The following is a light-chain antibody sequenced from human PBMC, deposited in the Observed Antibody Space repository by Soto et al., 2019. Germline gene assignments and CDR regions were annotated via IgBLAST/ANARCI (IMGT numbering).Light chain of an antibody. V-gene: IGKV1-39*01. J-gene: IGKJ2*01. CDR1: QSITNY. CDR3: QQSYSTPYT. CDR2: AIS. Sequence: DLQMTQSPSSLSASVGDRVTITCRASQSITNYLNWYQQKPGKAPKLLMYAISTLQSGVPSRFGGSGSGTEFTLTISSLQPDDFETYYCQQSYSTPYTFGQGTKVDIK.